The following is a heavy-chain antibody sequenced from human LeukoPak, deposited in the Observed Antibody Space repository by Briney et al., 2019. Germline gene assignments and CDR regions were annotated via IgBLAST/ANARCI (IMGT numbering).Heavy chain of an antibody. CDR2: IYYSGST. Sequence: PSETLSLTCTVTCDSFSRATYYWSWIRQPPGKVLEWIGYIYYSGSTYYNPSLKSRVLILVDTSKNQFSLKLNSVTAADTAVYYCARGGGSVAFDYWGQGTLVTVSS. CDR1: CDSFSRATYY. J-gene: IGHJ4*02. D-gene: IGHD3-10*01. CDR3: ARGGGSVAFDY. V-gene: IGHV4-31*03.